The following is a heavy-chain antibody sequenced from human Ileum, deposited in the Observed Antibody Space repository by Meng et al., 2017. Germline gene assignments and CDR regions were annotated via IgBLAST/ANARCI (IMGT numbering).Heavy chain of an antibody. CDR3: ANLYSAMVIFVYFDY. V-gene: IGHV3-23*01. Sequence: GESLKISCAASGFTFSSYAMSWVRQAPGKGLEWVSAISGSGGSTYYADSVKGRFTISRDNSKNTLYLQMNSLRAEDTAVYYCANLYSAMVIFVYFDYWGQGTLVTVSS. CDR2: ISGSGGST. D-gene: IGHD5-18*01. CDR1: GFTFSSYA. J-gene: IGHJ4*02.